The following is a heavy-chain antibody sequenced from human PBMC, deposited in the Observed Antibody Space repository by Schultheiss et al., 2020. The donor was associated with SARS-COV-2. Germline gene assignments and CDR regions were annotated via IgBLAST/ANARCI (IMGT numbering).Heavy chain of an antibody. J-gene: IGHJ4*02. CDR2: ISSSSSYI. D-gene: IGHD6-19*01. Sequence: GESLKISCAASGFTFSSYSMNWVRQAPGKGLEWVSSISSSSSYIYYADSVKGRFTISRDNAKNSLYLQMNSLRAEDTAVYYCARELVRGWYYFDYWGQGTLVTVSS. CDR1: GFTFSSYS. CDR3: ARELVRGWYYFDY. V-gene: IGHV3-21*01.